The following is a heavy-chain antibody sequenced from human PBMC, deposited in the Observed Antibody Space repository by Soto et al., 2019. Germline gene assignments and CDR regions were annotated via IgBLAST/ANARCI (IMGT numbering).Heavy chain of an antibody. CDR1: GFSFSYYT. CDR3: SRFDYGDYFFDY. CDR2: ISSSSSDYT. Sequence: GGSLRLSCAASGFSFSYYTMNWVRQAPGKGLEWVSAISSSSSDYTFYADSVRGRFTISRDNAKKSLYLQMNSLRAEDTAVYYCSRFDYGDYFFDYWGQGTLVTVSS. V-gene: IGHV3-21*01. J-gene: IGHJ4*02. D-gene: IGHD4-17*01.